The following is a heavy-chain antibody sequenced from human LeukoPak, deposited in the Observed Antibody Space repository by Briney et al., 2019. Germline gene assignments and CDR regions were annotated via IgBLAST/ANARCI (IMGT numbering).Heavy chain of an antibody. V-gene: IGHV1-2*02. CDR2: ISPNSGGT. CDR1: GYTFTDYY. CDR3: ARDSTEGYPDY. J-gene: IGHJ4*02. D-gene: IGHD1-1*01. Sequence: ATVKVSCKASGYTFTDYYIHWVRQAPGQGLEYMGWISPNSGGTNYAQMFQGRVTMTSDTSNNTAFMELRSLRSDDTAVFYCARDSTEGYPDYWGQGTLVTVSA.